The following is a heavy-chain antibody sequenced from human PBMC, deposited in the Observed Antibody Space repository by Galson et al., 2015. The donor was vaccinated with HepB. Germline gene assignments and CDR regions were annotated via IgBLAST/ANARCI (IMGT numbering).Heavy chain of an antibody. CDR3: ARRVMATSSLGAFDI. CDR1: GYSFTSYW. J-gene: IGHJ3*02. CDR2: IDPSDSYT. Sequence: QSGAEVKKPGESLRISCKGSGYSFTSYWISWVRQMPGKGLEWMGRIDPSDSYTNYSPSFQGHVTISADKSISTAYLQWSSLKASDPAMYYCARRVMATSSLGAFDIWGQGTMVTVSS. V-gene: IGHV5-10-1*01. D-gene: IGHD5-24*01.